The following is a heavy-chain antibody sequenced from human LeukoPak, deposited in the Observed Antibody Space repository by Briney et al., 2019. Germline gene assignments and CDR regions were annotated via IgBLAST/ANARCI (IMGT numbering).Heavy chain of an antibody. Sequence: GGSLRLSRAASGFIDRSNYMSWVRQARGKGLERVSVIYSGGSTYYAESVKGRFTISRDHSKHPLYLQMNNLRAEDTGVYCCARSDYGGGNFDYWGQGTLVTVSS. CDR3: ARSDYGGGNFDY. D-gene: IGHD4-23*01. CDR2: IYSGGST. J-gene: IGHJ4*02. V-gene: IGHV3-66*01. CDR1: GFIDRSNY.